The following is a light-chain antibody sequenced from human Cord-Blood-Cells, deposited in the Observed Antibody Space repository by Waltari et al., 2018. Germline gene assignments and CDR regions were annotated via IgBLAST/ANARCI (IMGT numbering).Light chain of an antibody. CDR3: MIWHSSFWV. V-gene: IGLV5-45*02. Sequence: QAVLPLPSSLSASPGASASLTCTLRSGINVGTYRIYWYQPKPGSPPQYLLRYKSDSVKQQGSGVPSRFSGSKDASANAGILLISGLQSEDEADYYCMIWHSSFWVFGGGTKLTVL. CDR1: SGINVGTYR. CDR2: YKSDSVK. J-gene: IGLJ3*02.